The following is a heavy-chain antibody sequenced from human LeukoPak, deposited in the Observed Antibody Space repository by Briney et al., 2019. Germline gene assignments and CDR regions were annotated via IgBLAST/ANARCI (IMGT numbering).Heavy chain of an antibody. V-gene: IGHV1-18*01. Sequence: ASVKVSCKASGYTFTSYGISWVRQAPGQGLEWMGWISAYNGNTNYAQKLQGRVTMTTDTSTSTAYMELRSLRSGDTAVYYCARAPDDILTGSYDYWGQGTLVTVSS. D-gene: IGHD3-9*01. CDR1: GYTFTSYG. J-gene: IGHJ4*02. CDR2: ISAYNGNT. CDR3: ARAPDDILTGSYDY.